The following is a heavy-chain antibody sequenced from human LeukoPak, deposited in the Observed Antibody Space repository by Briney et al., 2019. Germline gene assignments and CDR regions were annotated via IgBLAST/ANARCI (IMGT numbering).Heavy chain of an antibody. D-gene: IGHD3-22*01. CDR2: INPNSGGT. V-gene: IGHV1-2*06. CDR1: GYTFTSYY. CDR3: AILYYDSSGYDLHFDY. Sequence: ASVKVSCKASGYTFTSYYMHWVRQAPGQGLEWMGRINPNSGGTNYAQKFQGRVTMTRDTSISTAYMELSRLRSDDTAVYYCAILYYDSSGYDLHFDYWGQGTLVTVSS. J-gene: IGHJ4*02.